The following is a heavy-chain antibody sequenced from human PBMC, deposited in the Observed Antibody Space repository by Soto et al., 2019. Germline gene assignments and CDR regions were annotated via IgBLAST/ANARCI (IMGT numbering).Heavy chain of an antibody. CDR1: GYTFTSYY. V-gene: IGHV1-46*01. D-gene: IGHD2-2*01. J-gene: IGHJ6*02. CDR3: ARDNVAVPAAWAGMDV. CDR2: INPTGGST. Sequence: QVQLVQSGAEVKKPGASVKVSCKASGYTFTSYYLHWVRQAPGQGLEWMGIINPTGGSTTYAQKFQGRVTMTRDTSTSTVYMELSSLRSVDTAVYYCARDNVAVPAAWAGMDVWGQGTTVTVSS.